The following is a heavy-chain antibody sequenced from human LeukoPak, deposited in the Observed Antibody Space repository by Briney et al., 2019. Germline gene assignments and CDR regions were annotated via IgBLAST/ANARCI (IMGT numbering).Heavy chain of an antibody. CDR3: AKDPYGSGSYPDY. J-gene: IGHJ4*02. CDR1: GFTFSSYG. D-gene: IGHD3-10*01. Sequence: PGRSLRLSCAASGFTFSSYGMHWVRQAPGKGLEWVAVISYDGSNKYYADSVKGRFTISRDNSKNTLYLQMNSLRAEDTAVYYCAKDPYGSGSYPDYWGQGTLVTVSS. V-gene: IGHV3-30*18. CDR2: ISYDGSNK.